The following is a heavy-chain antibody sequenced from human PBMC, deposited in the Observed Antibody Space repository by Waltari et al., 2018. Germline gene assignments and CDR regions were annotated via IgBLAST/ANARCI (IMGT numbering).Heavy chain of an antibody. D-gene: IGHD2-15*01. CDR2: IYYSGST. Sequence: QLQLQESGPGLVKPSETLSLTCTVSGGSISSSSYYWGWIRQPPGKGLEWIGSIYYSGSTYYNPSLKSRVTISVDTSKNQFSLKLSSVTAADTAVYYCAKVVAATYYYYYYMDVWGKGTTVTVSS. CDR1: GGSISSSSYY. J-gene: IGHJ6*03. CDR3: AKVVAATYYYYYYMDV. V-gene: IGHV4-39*01.